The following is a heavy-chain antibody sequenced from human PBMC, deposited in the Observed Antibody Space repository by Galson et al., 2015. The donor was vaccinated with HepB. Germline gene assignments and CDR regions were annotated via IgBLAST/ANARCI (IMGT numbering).Heavy chain of an antibody. Sequence: SLRLSCAASGFSFSNFWMNWVRQAPGKGLEWVGRIKIRTVGGTTDYDAPVNGTFSISTDDSKNTLYLQMNSLKTEDTAGYYCTTLMTTVPFDYWGQGTPVTVSS. J-gene: IGHJ4*02. CDR2: IKIRTVGGTT. V-gene: IGHV3-15*07. D-gene: IGHD4-17*01. CDR3: TTLMTTVPFDY. CDR1: GFSFSNFW.